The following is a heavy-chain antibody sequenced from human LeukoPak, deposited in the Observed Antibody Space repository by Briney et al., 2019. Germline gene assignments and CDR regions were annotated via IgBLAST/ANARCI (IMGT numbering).Heavy chain of an antibody. CDR1: GFPFISFW. CDR3: ARDPFSCPDY. V-gene: IGHV3-7*05. Sequence: PGGSLRPSCAAPGFPFISFWMSWVRQAPGKGLGWLANIKQDGGEKNYVDSVKGRFTISRDNAKNSLFLQMNSLTAEDTAVYYCARDPFSCPDYWGQGTLVTVSS. CDR2: IKQDGGEK. J-gene: IGHJ4*02. D-gene: IGHD2-2*01.